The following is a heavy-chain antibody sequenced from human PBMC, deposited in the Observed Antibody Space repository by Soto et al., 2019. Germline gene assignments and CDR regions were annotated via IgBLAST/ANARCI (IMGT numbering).Heavy chain of an antibody. J-gene: IGHJ4*02. V-gene: IGHV3-48*02. D-gene: IGHD3-9*01. Sequence: TVGSLRLSCAASGFTFSGYSVNWVRQAPGKGLEWVSYISSGSKTIYYADSVKGRFTVSRDNAKNSQYLQMNSLRDEDTAVYYCAREDILGVRSFDYWGQGTVVTVSS. CDR1: GFTFSGYS. CDR3: AREDILGVRSFDY. CDR2: ISSGSKTI.